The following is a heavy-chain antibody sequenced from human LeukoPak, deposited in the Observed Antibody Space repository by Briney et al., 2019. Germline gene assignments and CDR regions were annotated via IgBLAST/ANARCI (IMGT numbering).Heavy chain of an antibody. CDR3: ARSNRGQTSGYTWGSWFDP. CDR1: GGSISSYY. CDR2: IYYSGST. J-gene: IGHJ5*02. D-gene: IGHD3-22*01. Sequence: SETLSLTCTVSGGSISSYYWSWIRQPPGKGLEWIGYIYYSGSTNYNPSLESRVTISVDTSKNQFSLKLSSVTAADTAVYYCARSNRGQTSGYTWGSWFDPWGQGTLVTVSS. V-gene: IGHV4-59*08.